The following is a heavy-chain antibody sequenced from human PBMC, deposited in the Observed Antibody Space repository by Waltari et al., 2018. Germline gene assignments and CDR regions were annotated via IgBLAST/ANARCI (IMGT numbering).Heavy chain of an antibody. J-gene: IGHJ6*03. V-gene: IGHV4-4*07. CDR3: ARDGNYYGSGSYYNSFYYYYYMDV. CDR1: GGSISSYY. D-gene: IGHD3-10*01. Sequence: QVQLQESGPGLVKPSETLSLTCTVSGGSISSYYWSWIRQPAGKGLEWIGRIYTSGSTNYNPSLKSRVTMSVDTSKNQFSLKLSSVTAADMAVYYCARDGNYYGSGSYYNSFYYYYYMDVWGKGTTVTVSS. CDR2: IYTSGST.